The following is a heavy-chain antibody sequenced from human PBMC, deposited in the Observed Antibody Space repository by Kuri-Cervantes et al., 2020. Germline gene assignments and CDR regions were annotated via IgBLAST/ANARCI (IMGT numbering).Heavy chain of an antibody. V-gene: IGHV1-18*01. D-gene: IGHD6-6*01. CDR2: ISAYNGNT. Sequence: ASVKVSCKVSGYTLTELSMHWVRQAPGKGLEWMGWISAYNGNTNYAQKLQGRVTMTTDTSTSTAYMELRSLRSDDTAVYYCARDTYSSSSWFDPWGQGTLVTVSS. CDR1: GYTLTELS. CDR3: ARDTYSSSSWFDP. J-gene: IGHJ5*02.